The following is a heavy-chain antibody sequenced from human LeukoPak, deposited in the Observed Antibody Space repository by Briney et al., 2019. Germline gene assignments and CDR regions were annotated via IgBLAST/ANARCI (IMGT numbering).Heavy chain of an antibody. Sequence: GGSLRLSCATSGFTFTSYWMHWVRQAPGEGLVWVSRINPDGSGPIYADSVKGRFTISRDNAKNTLYLQMNSLRDEDTAVYYCARPTTTLEYWGQGTLVTVSS. CDR2: INPDGSGP. CDR1: GFTFTSYW. J-gene: IGHJ4*02. V-gene: IGHV3-74*01. D-gene: IGHD1-7*01. CDR3: ARPTTTLEY.